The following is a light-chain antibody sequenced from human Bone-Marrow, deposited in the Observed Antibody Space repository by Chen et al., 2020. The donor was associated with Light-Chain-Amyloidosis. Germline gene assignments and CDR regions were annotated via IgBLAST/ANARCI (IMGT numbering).Light chain of an antibody. Sequence: QSALTQPASVSGSPGQSITISCTGTSSDVGGDNHVSWYQQHPDKAPKLMIYEVTNRPSWVPDRFSVSKSNNTASLTISGLQTEHEADYFCSSYTITNTLVFGSGTRVTVL. CDR3: SSYTITNTLV. J-gene: IGLJ1*01. CDR2: EVT. CDR1: SSDVGGDNH. V-gene: IGLV2-14*01.